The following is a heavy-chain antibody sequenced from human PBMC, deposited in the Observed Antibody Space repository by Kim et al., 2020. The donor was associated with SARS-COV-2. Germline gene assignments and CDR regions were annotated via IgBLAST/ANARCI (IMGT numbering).Heavy chain of an antibody. CDR2: ISAYNGNT. Sequence: ASVKVSCKASGYTFTRYGISWVRQAPGQGLEWMGWISAYNGNTNYAQKLQGRLTMTTDTSTSTAYMEPRSLRSDDTAVYYCARDTSRYYDGMDVWGQGTTVTVSS. V-gene: IGHV1-18*04. D-gene: IGHD3-16*01. CDR3: ARDTSRYYDGMDV. J-gene: IGHJ6*02. CDR1: GYTFTRYG.